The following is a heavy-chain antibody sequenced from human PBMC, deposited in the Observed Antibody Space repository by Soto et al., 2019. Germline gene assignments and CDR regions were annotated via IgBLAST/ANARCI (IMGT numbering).Heavy chain of an antibody. D-gene: IGHD1-26*01. J-gene: IGHJ4*02. CDR2: INAGNGNT. CDR1: GYTFTSYA. Sequence: QVQLVQSGAEVKKPGASVKVSCKASGYTFTSYAMHWVRQAPGHRLEWMGWINAGNGNTKYSQKFQGRVTITRDTSASTAYMELSSLRSEDTAVYYCARTGGSYYYFDYWGQGTLVTVSS. V-gene: IGHV1-3*01. CDR3: ARTGGSYYYFDY.